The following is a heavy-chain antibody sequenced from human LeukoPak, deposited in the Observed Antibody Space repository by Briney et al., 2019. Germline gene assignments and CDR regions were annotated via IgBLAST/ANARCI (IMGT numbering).Heavy chain of an antibody. V-gene: IGHV3-23*01. Sequence: PGGSLRLSCGASGLTVSSYAMSWVRQAPGKGLEWVSTIIGSAANTYYADSVKGRFTISRDDSKNTVYLQMNSLRAEDTAVYSCAKYTSGTSYRGLDLWGHGTLVTVSS. CDR3: AKYTSGTSYRGLDL. CDR2: IIGSAANT. J-gene: IGHJ4*01. D-gene: IGHD3-10*01. CDR1: GLTVSSYA.